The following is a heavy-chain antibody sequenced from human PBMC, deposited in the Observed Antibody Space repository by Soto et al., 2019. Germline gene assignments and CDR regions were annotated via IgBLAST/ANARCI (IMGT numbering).Heavy chain of an antibody. CDR2: ISAYNGHT. Sequence: ASVKVSCKASGYTFTSYGISWVRQAPGQGLEWMGWISAYNGHTNYPQKLQGRVTMTTDTSTSTAYMELRSLRSDDTAVYYCARDFPITMVRGVPPIIGMDVWSQGTTVTVSS. V-gene: IGHV1-18*04. CDR3: ARDFPITMVRGVPPIIGMDV. CDR1: GYTFTSYG. J-gene: IGHJ6*02. D-gene: IGHD3-10*01.